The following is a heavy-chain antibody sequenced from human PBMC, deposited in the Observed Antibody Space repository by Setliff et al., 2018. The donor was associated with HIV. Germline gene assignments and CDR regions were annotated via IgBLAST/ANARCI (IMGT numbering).Heavy chain of an antibody. V-gene: IGHV1-3*03. CDR1: GYTFANYA. CDR2: INAGNGNT. J-gene: IGHJ4*02. D-gene: IGHD7-27*01. CDR3: ARVKTGDPLYFDH. Sequence: ASVKVSCKASGYTFANYAMHWVRQAPGQRLELMGWINAGNGNTKYSQEFQCRVTITSDTSASTAVLELSSLKSEDMAVYYCARVKTGDPLYFDHWGQGTLVTVSS.